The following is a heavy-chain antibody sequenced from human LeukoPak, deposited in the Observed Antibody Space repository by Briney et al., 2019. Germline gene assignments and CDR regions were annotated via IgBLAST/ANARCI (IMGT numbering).Heavy chain of an antibody. CDR2: VYYSGGT. CDR1: DDSMSSYY. V-gene: IGHV4-59*01. Sequence: NASETLSLTCTVSDDSMSSYYWNWIRQPPGKGLEWIGYVYYSGGTNYNPSLKSRVTISLDTSKNQFSLKLSSVTAADTAVYYCARDRSTGTTGWFDPWGQGTLVTVSS. J-gene: IGHJ5*02. D-gene: IGHD1-1*01. CDR3: ARDRSTGTTGWFDP.